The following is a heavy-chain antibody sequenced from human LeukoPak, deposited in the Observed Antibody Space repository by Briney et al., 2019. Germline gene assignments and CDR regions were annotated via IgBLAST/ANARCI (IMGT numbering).Heavy chain of an antibody. D-gene: IGHD3-10*01. CDR2: IYYSGST. V-gene: IGHV4-59*01. Sequence: SETLSLTCTVSGGSISSYYWSWIRQPPGKGLEWIGYIYYSGSTSYNPSLKSRVTISVDTSKNQFSLKLSSVTAADTAVYYCARGYGSGSFYYYYYYYMDVWGKGTTVTISS. CDR1: GGSISSYY. CDR3: ARGYGSGSFYYYYYYYMDV. J-gene: IGHJ6*03.